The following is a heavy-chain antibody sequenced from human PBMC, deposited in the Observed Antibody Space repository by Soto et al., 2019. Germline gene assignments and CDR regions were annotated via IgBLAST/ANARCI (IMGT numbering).Heavy chain of an antibody. CDR2: ISVYNDNT. J-gene: IGHJ4*02. CDR3: ARGVSGWSPFDL. Sequence: GASVKVSCKVSGYTFPSYGLSWVRQAPGQGLEWMGWISVYNDNTNYALTFQGRVTMTTDTSTSTAYMELNSLKSDDTAVFFCARGVSGWSPFDLWGQGTLVTVSS. V-gene: IGHV1-18*04. CDR1: GYTFPSYG. D-gene: IGHD6-19*01.